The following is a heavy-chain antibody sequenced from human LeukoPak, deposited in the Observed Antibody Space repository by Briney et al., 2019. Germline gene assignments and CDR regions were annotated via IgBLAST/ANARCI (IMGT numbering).Heavy chain of an antibody. CDR1: GFTFSTHS. D-gene: IGHD1-1*01. Sequence: GGSLRLSCAASGFTFSTHSMNWVRQAPGKGLEWVSYISHTGNDIYYGESVEGRFTISRDNAKNSLYLQMHTLRAEDTAVYYCAGDGTGVLPGDAFDIWSQGTMVTVSS. V-gene: IGHV3-21*05. CDR3: AGDGTGVLPGDAFDI. J-gene: IGHJ3*02. CDR2: ISHTGNDI.